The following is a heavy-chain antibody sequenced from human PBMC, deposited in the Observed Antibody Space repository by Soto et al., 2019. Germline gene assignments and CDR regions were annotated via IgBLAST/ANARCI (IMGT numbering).Heavy chain of an antibody. Sequence: PSETLSLTCAVYGGSFSGYYWSWIRQPPGKGLEWIGEINHSGSTNYNPPLKSRVTISVDTSKNQFSLKLSSVTAADTAVYYCARGRYYYGSGSYGYFDYWGQGTLVTVSS. J-gene: IGHJ4*02. CDR1: GGSFSGYY. D-gene: IGHD3-10*01. CDR3: ARGRYYYGSGSYGYFDY. CDR2: INHSGST. V-gene: IGHV4-34*01.